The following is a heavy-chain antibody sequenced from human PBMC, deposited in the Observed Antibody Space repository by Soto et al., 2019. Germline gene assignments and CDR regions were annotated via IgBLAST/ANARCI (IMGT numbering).Heavy chain of an antibody. CDR3: ARVRQGCSANNCYFDP. CDR2: VHISGHS. J-gene: IGHJ5*01. Sequence: PSETLSLTCTLSGGSVRAPDCWNFVRQSPDKGLEWIAEVHISGHSNYNPSPRSRVSVSIDSSKNQFYLNLNSVTAADTAIYYCARVRQGCSANNCYFDPWGQGTQVTVSS. CDR1: GGSVRAPDC. D-gene: IGHD1-1*01. V-gene: IGHV4-4*02.